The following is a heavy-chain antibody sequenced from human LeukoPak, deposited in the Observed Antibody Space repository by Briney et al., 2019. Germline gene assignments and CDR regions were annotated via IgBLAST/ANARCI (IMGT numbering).Heavy chain of an antibody. V-gene: IGHV1-18*01. J-gene: IGHJ4*02. CDR2: ISGYNGNT. CDR1: GYTFANYG. D-gene: IGHD5-18*01. CDR3: GRQVDTTMALPDY. Sequence: SVKVSCKASGYTFANYGISWVRQAPGLGLEWMGWISGYNGNTNYAQKFQGRVTMTTDTSTSTAFMELRSLRSDDTAVYYCGRQVDTTMALPDYWGQGTLVTVSS.